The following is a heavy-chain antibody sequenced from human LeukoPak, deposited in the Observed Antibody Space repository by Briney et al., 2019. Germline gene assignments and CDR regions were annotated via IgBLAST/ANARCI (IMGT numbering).Heavy chain of an antibody. V-gene: IGHV3-49*04. CDR1: GFTFGDYA. CDR3: TKAYYYDSSGYYPWEY. Sequence: GGSLRLSCTASGFTFGDYAMSWVRQAPGKGLEWVGFIRSKAYGGTTEYAASVKGRFTISRDDSKSIAYLQVNSLKTEDTAVYYCTKAYYYDSSGYYPWEYWGQGTLVTVSS. CDR2: IRSKAYGGTT. D-gene: IGHD3-22*01. J-gene: IGHJ4*02.